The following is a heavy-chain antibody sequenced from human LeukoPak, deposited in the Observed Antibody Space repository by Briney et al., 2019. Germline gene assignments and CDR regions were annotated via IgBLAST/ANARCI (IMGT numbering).Heavy chain of an antibody. CDR1: NGSISSSSYY. CDR2: IYYSGST. J-gene: IGHJ4*02. Sequence: PSETLSLTCTVSNGSISSSSYYWGWIRQPPGKGLEWIGSIYYSGSTYYNPSLKSRVTISVDTSKNQFSLKVSSVTAADTAVYYCAREGPDYGGAADWGLGTLVTVSS. D-gene: IGHD4-23*01. CDR3: AREGPDYGGAAD. V-gene: IGHV4-39*07.